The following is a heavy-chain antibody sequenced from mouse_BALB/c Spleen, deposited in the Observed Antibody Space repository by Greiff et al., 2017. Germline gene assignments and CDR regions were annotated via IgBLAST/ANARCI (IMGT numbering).Heavy chain of an antibody. CDR3: ARAGTWAWFAY. J-gene: IGHJ3*01. V-gene: IGHV1-66*01. CDR2: IFPGSGNT. Sequence: QVQLKQSGPELVKPGASVKISCKASGYSFTSYYIHWVKQRPGQGLEWIGWIFPGSGNTKYNEKFKGKATLTVDESSSTAYMQLSSLTSEDSAVYYCARAGTWAWFAYWGQGTLVTVSA. D-gene: IGHD4-1*01. CDR1: GYSFTSYY.